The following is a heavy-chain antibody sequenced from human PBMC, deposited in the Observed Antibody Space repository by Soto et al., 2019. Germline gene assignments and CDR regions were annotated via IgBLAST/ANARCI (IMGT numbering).Heavy chain of an antibody. D-gene: IGHD3-16*01. CDR2: IKSKTDGGTT. V-gene: IGHV3-15*07. J-gene: IGHJ4*02. CDR1: GFTFSNAW. Sequence: EVQLVESGGGLVKPGGSLRLSCAASGFTFSNAWMNWVRQAPGKGLEWVGRIKSKTDGGTTDYAAPVKGRFTISRDDSKNTLYLQMNSLKTEDIAVYYCTTDLRTAYSRFRGYWGQGTLVTVSS. CDR3: TTDLRTAYSRFRGY.